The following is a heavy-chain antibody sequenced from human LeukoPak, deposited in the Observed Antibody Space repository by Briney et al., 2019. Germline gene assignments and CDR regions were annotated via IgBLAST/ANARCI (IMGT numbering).Heavy chain of an antibody. CDR1: GLTFSTSG. V-gene: IGHV3-21*06. CDR3: ATETNGRHYDY. J-gene: IGHJ4*02. CDR2: IGPTGSDR. Sequence: PGGSLRLSCTASGLTFSTSGFNWVRQAPGKGLEWVASIGPTGSDRYHADSIKGRFTISRDNANNFLYLQMNSLRAEATAVYYCATETNGRHYDYWGRGTLLTVSS. D-gene: IGHD1-14*01.